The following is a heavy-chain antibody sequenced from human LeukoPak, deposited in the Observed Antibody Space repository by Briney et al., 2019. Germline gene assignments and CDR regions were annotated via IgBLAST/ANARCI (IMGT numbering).Heavy chain of an antibody. D-gene: IGHD2-8*01. V-gene: IGHV4-4*07. CDR2: IYTSGST. J-gene: IGHJ5*02. CDR3: ARVAKGCTNGVCYTEWFDP. CDR1: GGSISSYY. Sequence: PSETLSLTXTVSGGSISSYYWSWIRQPAGKGLEWIGRIYTSGSTNYNPSLKSRVTMSVDTSKNQFSLKLSSVTAADTAVYYCARVAKGCTNGVCYTEWFDPWGQGTLVTVSS.